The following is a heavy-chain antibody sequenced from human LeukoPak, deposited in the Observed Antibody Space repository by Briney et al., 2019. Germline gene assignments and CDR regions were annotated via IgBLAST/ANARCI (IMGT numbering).Heavy chain of an antibody. CDR2: IYYSGST. J-gene: IGHJ4*02. D-gene: IGHD3-10*01. V-gene: IGHV4-39*01. Sequence: PSETLSLTCTVSDGSISSSSYYWGWIRQPPGKGLEWIGSIYYSGSTYYNPSLKSRVTISVDTSKNQFSLKLSSVTAADTAVYYCARRRVRGARDYWGQGTLVTVSS. CDR3: ARRRVRGARDY. CDR1: DGSISSSSYY.